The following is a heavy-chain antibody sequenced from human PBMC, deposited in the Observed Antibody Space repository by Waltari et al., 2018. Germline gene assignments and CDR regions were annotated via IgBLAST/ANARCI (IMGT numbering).Heavy chain of an antibody. Sequence: QVQLVQSGAEVKKPGASVKVSCKASGYTFTSYAMHWVRQAPGQRLEWMGWINAGNGNTKYSQKFQGRVTMTRDTSISTAYMELSRLRSDDTAVYYCARATPFREFDYWGQGTLVTVSS. CDR1: GYTFTSYA. J-gene: IGHJ4*02. D-gene: IGHD2-15*01. V-gene: IGHV1-3*01. CDR2: INAGNGNT. CDR3: ARATPFREFDY.